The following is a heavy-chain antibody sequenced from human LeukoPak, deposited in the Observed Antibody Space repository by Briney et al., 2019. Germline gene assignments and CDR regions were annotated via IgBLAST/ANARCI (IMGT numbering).Heavy chain of an antibody. CDR2: IYTSEST. D-gene: IGHD3-22*01. J-gene: IGHJ5*02. CDR3: ARDKSHYYETNWFDP. Sequence: SETLSLTCTVSGGSISSYYWSWIRQPAGKGLEWIGRIYTSESTNYNPSLKSRVTMSVDTSKNQSSLKLSSVTAADTAVYYCARDKSHYYETNWFDPWGQGTLVTVSS. V-gene: IGHV4-4*07. CDR1: GGSISSYY.